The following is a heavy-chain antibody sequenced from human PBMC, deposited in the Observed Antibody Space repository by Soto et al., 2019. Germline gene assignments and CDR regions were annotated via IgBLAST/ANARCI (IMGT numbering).Heavy chain of an antibody. CDR1: GFTFSSCA. D-gene: IGHD3-3*01. Sequence: PGGSLRLSCAASGFTFSSCAMSWVRQAPGKGLEWVSGIGGSGDDTEYTDSVKGRFTISRDNSKNTLYLQMKSLRAEDTGVYYCARTYYDFWSDNYGLDIWGQGTTVTVSS. CDR2: IGGSGDDT. CDR3: ARTYYDFWSDNYGLDI. J-gene: IGHJ6*02. V-gene: IGHV3-23*01.